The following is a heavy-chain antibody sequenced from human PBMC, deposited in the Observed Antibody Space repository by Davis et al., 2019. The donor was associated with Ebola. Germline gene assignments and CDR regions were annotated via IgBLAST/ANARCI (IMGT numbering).Heavy chain of an antibody. CDR1: GGSISSSNW. V-gene: IGHV4-4*02. D-gene: IGHD2-8*02. CDR3: ASRPAPMGGVGHYYYYMDV. J-gene: IGHJ6*03. Sequence: PSETLSLTCAVSGGSISSSNWWSWVRQPPGKGLEWIGEIYHSGSTNYNPSLKSRVTISVDKSKNQFSLKLSSVTAADTAVYYCASRPAPMGGVGHYYYYMDVWGKGTTVTVSS. CDR2: IYHSGST.